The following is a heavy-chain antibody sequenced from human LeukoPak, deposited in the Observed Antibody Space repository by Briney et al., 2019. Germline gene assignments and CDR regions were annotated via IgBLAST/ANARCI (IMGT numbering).Heavy chain of an antibody. CDR2: INTNTGNP. CDR3: AREGGLYSSSSSWGLFDY. J-gene: IGHJ4*02. Sequence: ASVKVSCKASGGTFSDYALNWVRQAPGQGLEWMGWINTNTGNPTYAQGFTGRFVFSLDTSVSTAYLQISSLKAEDTAVYYCAREGGLYSSSSSWGLFDYWGQGTLVTVSS. CDR1: GGTFSDYA. D-gene: IGHD6-6*01. V-gene: IGHV7-4-1*02.